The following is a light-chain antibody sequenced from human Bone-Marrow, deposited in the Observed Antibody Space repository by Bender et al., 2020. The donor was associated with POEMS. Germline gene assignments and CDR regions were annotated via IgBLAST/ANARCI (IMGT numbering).Light chain of an antibody. CDR1: GSNIGGYP. CDR2: TNN. CDR3: QAWDSGSVV. Sequence: QSVLTQPPSVSGTPGQRVTISCSGSGSNIGGYPVNWYQQLPGTAPRLLIYTNNERPSGVPDRFSGSSSGTTVTLTISGVQAEDEADYYCQAWDSGSVVFGGGTKLTVL. V-gene: IGLV1-44*01. J-gene: IGLJ2*01.